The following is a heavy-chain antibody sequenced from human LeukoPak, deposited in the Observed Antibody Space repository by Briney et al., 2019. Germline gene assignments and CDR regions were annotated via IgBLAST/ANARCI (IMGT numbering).Heavy chain of an antibody. Sequence: SETLSLTCTVSGGSISSYYWSWIRQPPGKGLEWIGYIYYSGSTNYNPSLKSRVTMSVDTSKNQLSLKLSSVTAADTAVYYCARGWFGGNTVDYWGQGTLVTVSS. CDR3: ARGWFGGNTVDY. V-gene: IGHV4-59*12. CDR1: GGSISSYY. CDR2: IYYSGST. J-gene: IGHJ4*02. D-gene: IGHD3-10*01.